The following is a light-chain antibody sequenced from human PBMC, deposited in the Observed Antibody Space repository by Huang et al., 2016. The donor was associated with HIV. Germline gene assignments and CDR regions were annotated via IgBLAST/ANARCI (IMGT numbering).Light chain of an antibody. CDR1: QSVNSY. J-gene: IGKJ5*01. CDR3: QQRKYWPPIT. CDR2: DAS. Sequence: ETVLTQSQATLSLSPGERATLSCRASQSVNSYLAWYQQKPGQTPRLLIYDASNRATGIPARFSGSGSGTDFTLTISSLEPEDFAVYYCQQRKYWPPITFGQGTRLEMK. V-gene: IGKV3-11*01.